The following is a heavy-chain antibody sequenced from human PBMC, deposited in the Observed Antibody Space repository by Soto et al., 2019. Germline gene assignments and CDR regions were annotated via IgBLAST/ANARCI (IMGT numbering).Heavy chain of an antibody. Sequence: ASVKVSCKASGYTFTSYDINWVRQATGQGLEWMGWMNPNSGNTGYAQKFQGRVTMTRNTSISTAYMELSSLRSEDTAVYYCARESHSNIVVVPGAIIAFDIWGQGTMVTVSS. CDR2: MNPNSGNT. CDR3: ARESHSNIVVVPGAIIAFDI. D-gene: IGHD2-2*01. V-gene: IGHV1-8*01. CDR1: GYTFTSYD. J-gene: IGHJ3*02.